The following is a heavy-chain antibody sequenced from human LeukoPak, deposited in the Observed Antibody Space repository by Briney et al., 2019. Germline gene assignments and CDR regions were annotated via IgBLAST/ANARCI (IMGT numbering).Heavy chain of an antibody. J-gene: IGHJ6*02. D-gene: IGHD2-2*01. Sequence: GGSLRLSCAASGFTFSSYAMSWVRQAPGKGLEWVSAISGSGGSTYYADSVKGRFTISRDNAKNSLYLQMNSLRAEDTAVYYCARSSTSSYYYYGMDVWGQGTTVTVSS. CDR1: GFTFSSYA. V-gene: IGHV3-23*01. CDR3: ARSSTSSYYYYGMDV. CDR2: ISGSGGST.